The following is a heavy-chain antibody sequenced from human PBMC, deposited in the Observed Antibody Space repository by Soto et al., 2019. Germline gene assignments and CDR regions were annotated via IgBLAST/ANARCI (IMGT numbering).Heavy chain of an antibody. CDR2: INAGNGNT. CDR3: ARVPGLYSSSWYSYYFDY. D-gene: IGHD6-13*01. V-gene: IGHV1-3*01. CDR1: GYTFTSYA. Sequence: QVQLVQSGAEVKKPGASVKVSCKASGYTFTSYAMHWVRQAPGQRLEWMGWINAGNGNTKYSQKFQGRVTITRDTPASTAYMELSSLRSEDTAVYYCARVPGLYSSSWYSYYFDYWGKGTLVTVSS. J-gene: IGHJ4*02.